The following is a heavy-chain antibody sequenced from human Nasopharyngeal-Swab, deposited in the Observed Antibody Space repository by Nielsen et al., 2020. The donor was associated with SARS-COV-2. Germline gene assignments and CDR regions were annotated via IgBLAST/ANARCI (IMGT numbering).Heavy chain of an antibody. CDR1: GFTFSSYW. V-gene: IGHV3-74*01. CDR3: ARDPGTSSGWYGGGGSNFDY. J-gene: IGHJ4*02. CDR2: INSDGSST. Sequence: GESLKISCAASGFTFSSYWMHWVRQAPGKGLVWVSHINSDGSSTNYADSVKGRFTISRDNAKNTLYLQMNSLRAEDMAVYYCARDPGTSSGWYGGGGSNFDYWGQGTLVTVSS. D-gene: IGHD6-19*01.